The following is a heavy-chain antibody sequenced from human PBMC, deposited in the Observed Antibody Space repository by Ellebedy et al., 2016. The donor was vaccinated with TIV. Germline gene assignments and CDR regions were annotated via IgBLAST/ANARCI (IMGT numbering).Heavy chain of an antibody. D-gene: IGHD2-21*02. J-gene: IGHJ4*02. Sequence: SETLSLXXTVSGYSISSGYYWGWIRQPPGKGLEWIGEINHSGSTNYNPSLKSRVTISVDTSKNQFSLKLSSVTAADTAVYYCARGLAYCGGDCYTLDYWGQGTLVTVSS. V-gene: IGHV4-38-2*02. CDR1: GYSISSGYY. CDR2: INHSGST. CDR3: ARGLAYCGGDCYTLDY.